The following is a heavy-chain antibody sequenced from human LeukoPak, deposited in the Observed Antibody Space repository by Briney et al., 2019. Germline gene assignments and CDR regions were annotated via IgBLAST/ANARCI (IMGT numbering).Heavy chain of an antibody. Sequence: GGSLRLSCAASGFIFDEHAMYWVRQAPGKGLEWVAAISWNSGSLVYADSVRGRFTVSRDNPKNSLYLQMNSLRPEDTAFYYCAKRLPSARNYFDHWVQGILVTVSS. D-gene: IGHD3-16*01. CDR2: ISWNSGSL. J-gene: IGHJ4*02. V-gene: IGHV3-9*01. CDR1: GFIFDEHA. CDR3: AKRLPSARNYFDH.